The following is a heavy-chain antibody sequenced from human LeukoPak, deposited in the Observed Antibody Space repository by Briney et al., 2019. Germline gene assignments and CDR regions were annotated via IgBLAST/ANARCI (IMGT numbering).Heavy chain of an antibody. CDR2: INPNSGGT. J-gene: IGHJ4*02. CDR3: ARDPGNSGYDSIDY. CDR1: GYTFTGYY. D-gene: IGHD5-12*01. V-gene: IGHV1-2*02. Sequence: GASVKVSCKASGYTFTGYYMHWVRQAPGQGLEWMGWINPNSGGTNYAQKFQGRVTMTRETSISTAYMELSRLRSDATAGYYCARDPGNSGYDSIDYWGQGTLVTDSS.